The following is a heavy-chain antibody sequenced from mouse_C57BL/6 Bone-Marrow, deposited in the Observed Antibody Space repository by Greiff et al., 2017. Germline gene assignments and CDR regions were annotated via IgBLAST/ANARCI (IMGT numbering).Heavy chain of an antibody. D-gene: IGHD3-2*02. J-gene: IGHJ3*01. V-gene: IGHV1-81*01. CDR1: GYTFTSYG. Sequence: VQLQQSGAELARPGASVKLSCKASGYTFTSYGISWVKQRTGQGLEWIGEIYPRSGTTYYNEKFKGKATLTADKSSSTAYMELRSLTSEDSAVYFCARQLRLPSFAYWGQGTLVTVSA. CDR2: IYPRSGTT. CDR3: ARQLRLPSFAY.